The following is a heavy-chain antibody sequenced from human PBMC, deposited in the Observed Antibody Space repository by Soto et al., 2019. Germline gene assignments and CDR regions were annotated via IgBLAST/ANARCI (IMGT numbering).Heavy chain of an antibody. V-gene: IGHV3-73*01. D-gene: IGHD6-13*01. CDR1: GFTFSGSA. CDR2: IRSKANSYAT. Sequence: EVQLVESGGGLVQPGGSLKLSCAASGFTFSGSAMHWVRQASGKGLEWVGRIRSKANSYATAYAASVKGRFTISRDDSKNTAYLQMKSLKTEDTAVYYCTRHLSSSWEYNWFDPWGQGTLVTVSS. CDR3: TRHLSSSWEYNWFDP. J-gene: IGHJ5*02.